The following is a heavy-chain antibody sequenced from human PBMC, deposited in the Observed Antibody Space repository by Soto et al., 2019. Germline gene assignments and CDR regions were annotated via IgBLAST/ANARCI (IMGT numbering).Heavy chain of an antibody. CDR1: GFTFSSYG. J-gene: IGHJ4*02. V-gene: IGHV3-33*01. CDR2: IWYDGGNK. Sequence: LRLSCAASGFTFSSYGMHWVRQAPGKGLEWVAVIWYDGGNKYYADSVKGRFTISRDNSKNTLYLQMNSLRAEDTAVYYCARDQSASGYSSGWYYYWGQGTLVTVSS. CDR3: ARDQSASGYSSGWYYY. D-gene: IGHD6-19*01.